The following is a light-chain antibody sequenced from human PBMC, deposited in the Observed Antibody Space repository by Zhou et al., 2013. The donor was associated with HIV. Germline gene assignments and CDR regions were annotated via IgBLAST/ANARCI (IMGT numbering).Light chain of an antibody. CDR1: QGIRNA. V-gene: IGKV1-17*01. J-gene: IGKJ1*01. Sequence: DIQMTQSPSSLSASVGDRVTITCRASQGIRNALAWYQQKPGKAPKRLIYFASSLQSGVPSRFSGSGSGTEFTLTISSLQLEDFATYYCLQHNSFPQTFGQGTQGGNQT. CDR2: FAS. CDR3: LQHNSFPQT.